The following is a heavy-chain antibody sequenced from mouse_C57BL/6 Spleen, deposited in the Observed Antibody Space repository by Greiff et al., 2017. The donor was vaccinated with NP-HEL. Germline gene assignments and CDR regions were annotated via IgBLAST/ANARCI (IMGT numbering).Heavy chain of an antibody. J-gene: IGHJ1*03. CDR3: SSPHYCSSCAEYFDV. Sequence: EVKLQESGPVLVKPGASVKMSCKASGYTFTDYYMNWVKQSHGKSLEWIGVINPYNGGTKYNQKFKGKATLTVDKSSSTAYMTLNTLTSEDSAVYYCSSPHYCSSCAEYFDVWGTGTTVTVSS. V-gene: IGHV1-19*01. D-gene: IGHD1-1*01. CDR2: INPYNGGT. CDR1: GYTFTDYY.